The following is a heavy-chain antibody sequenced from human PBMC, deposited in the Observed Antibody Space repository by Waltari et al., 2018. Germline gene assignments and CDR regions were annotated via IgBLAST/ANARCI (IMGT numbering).Heavy chain of an antibody. V-gene: IGHV3-7*01. Sequence: EVQLVESGGGLVQTGGSLRLSCAASGFTFSSYWRSWVRPAPGKGLEWVANIKQDGSDKYYVDSVKGRFTISRDNAKNSLYLQMNSLRVEDTAIYYCARLNWDVVKAFDYWGQGTLVTVSS. CDR2: IKQDGSDK. CDR1: GFTFSSYW. D-gene: IGHD3-22*01. J-gene: IGHJ4*02. CDR3: ARLNWDVVKAFDY.